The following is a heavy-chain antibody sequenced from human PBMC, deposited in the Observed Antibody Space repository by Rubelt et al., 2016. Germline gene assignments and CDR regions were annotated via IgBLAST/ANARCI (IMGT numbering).Heavy chain of an antibody. V-gene: IGHV4-31*03. CDR1: GGSISSGGYY. Sequence: QVQLQESGPGLVKPSQTLSLTCTVSGGSISSGGYYWSWIRQHPGKGLEWVGYIYDRGSTSYNPSLKSRVTISLDTSKNPLSLKLRSVTAADTAVYYCASPRGWGYSSSFYWGQGTLVTVSS. D-gene: IGHD6-6*01. J-gene: IGHJ4*02. CDR2: IYDRGST. CDR3: ASPRGWGYSSSFY.